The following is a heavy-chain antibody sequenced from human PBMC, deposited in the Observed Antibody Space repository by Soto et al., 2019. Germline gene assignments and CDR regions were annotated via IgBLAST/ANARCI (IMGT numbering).Heavy chain of an antibody. J-gene: IGHJ4*02. D-gene: IGHD2-21*02. V-gene: IGHV1-46*01. Sequence: QMQLVQSGAEVEKPGASAKLSCKASGYSFTSYFIHWVRQAPGQGLEWMGIINTGNGDTNYPQKCRGRVTLTRDTSTSTVYTELSSLRSQDTAMYYCVREMSGGDWNYWGQGTLVTVSS. CDR3: VREMSGGDWNY. CDR1: GYSFTSYF. CDR2: INTGNGDT.